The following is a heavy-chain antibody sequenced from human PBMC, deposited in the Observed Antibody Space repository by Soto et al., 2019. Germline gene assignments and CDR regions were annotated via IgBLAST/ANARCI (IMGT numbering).Heavy chain of an antibody. CDR1: GGSVSSSSYY. CDR2: VYYSGST. D-gene: IGHD3-10*01. J-gene: IGHJ6*03. Sequence: PSETLSLTCTVSGGSVSSSSYYWGWVRQPPGKGLEWIGSVYYSGSTYYNPSLESRVTISVDKSKNQFSLKLSSVTAADTAVYYCARVKGSGSWVYYYMDVWGKGTTVTVSS. V-gene: IGHV4-39*07. CDR3: ARVKGSGSWVYYYMDV.